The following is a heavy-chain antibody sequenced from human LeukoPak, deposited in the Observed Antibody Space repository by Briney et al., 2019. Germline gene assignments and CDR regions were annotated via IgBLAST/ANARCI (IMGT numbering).Heavy chain of an antibody. Sequence: PSETLSLTCTVSGGSISSSSYYWGWIRQPPGKGLEWIGSICYSGSTYYNPSLKSRVTISVDTSKNQFSLKLSSVTAADTAVYYCARRGDYGGSPPGAFDIWGQGTMVTVSS. CDR2: ICYSGST. D-gene: IGHD4-23*01. V-gene: IGHV4-39*01. CDR1: GGSISSSSYY. J-gene: IGHJ3*02. CDR3: ARRGDYGGSPPGAFDI.